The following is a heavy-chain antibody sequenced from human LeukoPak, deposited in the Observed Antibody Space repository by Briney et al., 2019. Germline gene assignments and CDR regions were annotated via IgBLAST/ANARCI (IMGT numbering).Heavy chain of an antibody. CDR1: GYTFTGYY. CDR2: INPNSGGT. V-gene: IGHV1-2*06. CDR3: ARDPSDYYDSSGWIAFDI. J-gene: IGHJ3*02. D-gene: IGHD3-22*01. Sequence: ASVKVSCKASGYTFTGYYMHWVRQAPGQGLEWMGRINPNSGGTNYAQKFQGRVTMTRDTSISTAYKELSRLRSDDTAVYYCARDPSDYYDSSGWIAFDIWGQGTMVTVSS.